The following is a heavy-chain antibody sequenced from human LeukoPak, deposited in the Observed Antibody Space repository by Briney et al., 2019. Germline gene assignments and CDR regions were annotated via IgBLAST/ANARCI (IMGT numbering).Heavy chain of an antibody. CDR2: IIPIFGTA. J-gene: IGHJ6*03. D-gene: IGHD2-2*02. CDR3: ARDLGCSSTSCYTDYYYYMDV. CDR1: GGTFSSYA. V-gene: IGHV1-69*05. Sequence: SVKVPCKASGGTFSSYAISWVRQAPGQGLEWMGGIIPIFGTANYAQKFQGRVTITTDESTSTAYMELSSLRSEDTAVYYCARDLGCSSTSCYTDYYYYMDVWGKGTTVTVSS.